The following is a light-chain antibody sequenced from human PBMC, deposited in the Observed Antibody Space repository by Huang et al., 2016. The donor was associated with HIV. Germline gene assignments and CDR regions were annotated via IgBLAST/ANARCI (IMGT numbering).Light chain of an antibody. Sequence: EIVLTQSPGTLSLSPGARATLSCRASQSVSGSYLAWYQQKPGQAPRRLIYGAASRATGIPDRFSGSGSGTDFTLTISRREPEDFAVYYCQQYGGFPYTFGQGTKLDIK. CDR2: GAA. V-gene: IGKV3-20*01. CDR3: QQYGGFPYT. CDR1: QSVSGSY. J-gene: IGKJ2*01.